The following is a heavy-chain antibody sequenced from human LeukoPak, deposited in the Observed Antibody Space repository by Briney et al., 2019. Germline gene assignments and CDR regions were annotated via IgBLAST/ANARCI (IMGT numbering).Heavy chain of an antibody. V-gene: IGHV4-59*01. CDR3: ARRSAGCSGGSCYSGFDY. Sequence: PSETLSLTCTVSGGSISSYYWSWIRQPPGKGLEWIGYIYYSGSTNYNPSLKSRVTISVDTSKNQFSLKLSSVTAADTAMYYCARRSAGCSGGSCYSGFDYWGQGTLVTVSS. D-gene: IGHD2-15*01. CDR2: IYYSGST. J-gene: IGHJ4*02. CDR1: GGSISSYY.